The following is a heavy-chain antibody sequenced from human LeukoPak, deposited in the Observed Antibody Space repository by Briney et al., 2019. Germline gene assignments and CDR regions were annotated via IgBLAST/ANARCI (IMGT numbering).Heavy chain of an antibody. CDR3: AKTHGVYDYYYMDV. V-gene: IGHV3-30*02. J-gene: IGHJ6*03. CDR1: GFTFSSYG. D-gene: IGHD6-13*01. Sequence: GGSLRLSCAASGFTFSSYGMHWARQAPGKGLEWVAFIRYDGSNKYYADSVKGRFTISRDNSKNTLYLQMNSLRAEDTAVYYCAKTHGVYDYYYMDVWGKGTTVTVSS. CDR2: IRYDGSNK.